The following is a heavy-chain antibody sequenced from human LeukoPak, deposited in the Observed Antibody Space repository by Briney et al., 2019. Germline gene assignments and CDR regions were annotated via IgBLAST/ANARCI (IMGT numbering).Heavy chain of an antibody. D-gene: IGHD6-13*01. J-gene: IGHJ5*02. V-gene: IGHV1-18*01. Sequence: ASVKVSCKASGYTFTSYGISWVRQAPGQGLEWMGWISPYNGNTNHAQKLQGRVTMTTDTSTSTAYMELRSLRSDDTAVYYCATVRGGSSSWYRENWFDPWGQGTLVTVSS. CDR3: ATVRGGSSSWYRENWFDP. CDR1: GYTFTSYG. CDR2: ISPYNGNT.